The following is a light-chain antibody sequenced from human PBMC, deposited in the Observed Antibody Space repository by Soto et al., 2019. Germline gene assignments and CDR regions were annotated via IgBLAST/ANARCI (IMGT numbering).Light chain of an antibody. Sequence: QSALTQPASVSGSPGQSITISCIGTSSDIGGYNYVSWYQQHPGKAPKLMIYDVSNRPSGVSDRFSGSKSGNTASLAISGLQAEDEADYYCSSYTSISTIEVFGTGTKVTVL. CDR1: SSDIGGYNY. CDR2: DVS. V-gene: IGLV2-14*01. J-gene: IGLJ1*01. CDR3: SSYTSISTIEV.